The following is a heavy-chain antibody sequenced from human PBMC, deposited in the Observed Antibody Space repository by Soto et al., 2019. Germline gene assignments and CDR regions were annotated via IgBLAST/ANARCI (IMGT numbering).Heavy chain of an antibody. CDR3: ARHNPSYYDILTGYQYYYYYYGMDV. V-gene: IGHV4-39*01. CDR1: GGSISSSSYY. Sequence: KPSETLSLTCAVSGGSISSSSYYWGWIRQPPGKGLEWIGSIYYSGSTYYNPSLKSRVTISVDTSKNQFSLKLSSVTAADTAVYYCARHNPSYYDILTGYQYYYYYYGMDVWGQGTTVTVSS. CDR2: IYYSGST. J-gene: IGHJ6*02. D-gene: IGHD3-9*01.